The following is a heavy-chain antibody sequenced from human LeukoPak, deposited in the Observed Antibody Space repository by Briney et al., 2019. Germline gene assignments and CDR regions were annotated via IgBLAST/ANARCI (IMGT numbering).Heavy chain of an antibody. CDR2: ISASGGNT. J-gene: IGHJ4*02. V-gene: IGHV3-23*01. Sequence: QPGGSLRLSCAASGFTFSSYAMSWVRQAPGKGLEWVSTISASGGNTFYADSVKGRFTISRDNSKNTLFLQMNSLRTEDTAIYHCARGGNWGYFDYWGQGTLVTVSS. CDR1: GFTFSSYA. CDR3: ARGGNWGYFDY. D-gene: IGHD7-27*01.